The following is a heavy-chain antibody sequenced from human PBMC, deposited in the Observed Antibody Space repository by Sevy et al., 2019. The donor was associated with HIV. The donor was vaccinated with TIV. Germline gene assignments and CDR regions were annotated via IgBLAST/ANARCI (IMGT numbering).Heavy chain of an antibody. D-gene: IGHD4-17*01. CDR1: GFTFSSYG. Sequence: GGSLRLSCAASGFTFSSYGMHWVRQAPGKGLEWVAVIWFDGSNTYYADSVKGRFTIYRDIAKNNLHLQMNSLRAEDTAVYYCARDLEFYDYGDYGPAFMPDYWGQGTLVTVSS. CDR3: ARDLEFYDYGDYGPAFMPDY. J-gene: IGHJ4*02. CDR2: IWFDGSNT. V-gene: IGHV3-33*01.